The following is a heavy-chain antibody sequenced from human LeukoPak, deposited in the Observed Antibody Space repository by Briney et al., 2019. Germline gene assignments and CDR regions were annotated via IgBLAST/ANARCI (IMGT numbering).Heavy chain of an antibody. CDR1: GFTFTNHW. D-gene: IGHD7-27*01. CDR3: ARDFNWGFDY. Sequence: PGGSLRLSCVTSGFTFTNHWMSWVRQAPGKGLEWVANIREDGGHTNYVDSVKGRFSISRDDSKYTVNLEMNSLRTEDMALYYCARDFNWGFDYWGQGTLVSVSS. V-gene: IGHV3-7*01. CDR2: IREDGGHT. J-gene: IGHJ4*02.